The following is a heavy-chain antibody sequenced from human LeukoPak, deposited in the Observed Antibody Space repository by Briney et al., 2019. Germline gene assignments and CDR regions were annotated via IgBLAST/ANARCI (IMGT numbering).Heavy chain of an antibody. Sequence: GGSLRLSCAASGFTFDDYTMHWVRHAPGKGLEWVSLISWDAGRTYYADSVKGRFTISRDNSKNSLYLQMNSLRAEDTAFYYCAKDFFPSGSPWLGFFQQWARAPWPPSPQ. J-gene: IGHJ1*01. CDR1: GFTFDDYT. CDR2: ISWDAGRT. D-gene: IGHD3-10*01. V-gene: IGHV3-43*01. CDR3: AKDFFPSGSPWLGFFQQ.